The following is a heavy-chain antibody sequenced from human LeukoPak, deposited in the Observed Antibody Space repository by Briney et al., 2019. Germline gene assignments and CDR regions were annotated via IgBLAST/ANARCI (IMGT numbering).Heavy chain of an antibody. V-gene: IGHV3-30*04. J-gene: IGHJ4*02. CDR3: ADFDY. Sequence: GGSLRLSCAASGFTFSSYTMHWVRQAPGKGLEWVAVISYDGSNKYYADSVKGRFTISRDNSKNTLYLQMNSLRAEDTAVYYCADFDYWGQGTLVTVSS. CDR2: ISYDGSNK. CDR1: GFTFSSYT.